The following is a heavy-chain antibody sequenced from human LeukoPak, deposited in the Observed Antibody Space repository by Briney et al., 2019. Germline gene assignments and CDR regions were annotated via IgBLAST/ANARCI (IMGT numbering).Heavy chain of an antibody. CDR1: GGSFSGYW. J-gene: IGHJ5*02. CDR3: ARHPANMVRGVTPTAVDNWFDP. D-gene: IGHD3-10*01. Sequence: PSETLSLTCAVYGGSFSGYWWSWIRQPPGKGLEWIGEINHTGRTNYNPSLKSRVTISEDTSKNQFTLRLTSVTAADTAVYYCARHPANMVRGVTPTAVDNWFDPWGQGALVTVSS. CDR2: INHTGRT. V-gene: IGHV4-34*01.